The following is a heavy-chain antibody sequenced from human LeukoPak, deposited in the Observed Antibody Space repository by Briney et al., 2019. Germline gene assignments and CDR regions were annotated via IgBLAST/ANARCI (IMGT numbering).Heavy chain of an antibody. Sequence: PGGSLRLSCAASGFTFSSYSMNWVRQAPGKGLELVSSISSLSHISYADSVKGRFTISRDNAKNSLYLQMNSLRAEDTAVYYCARDGSDCSSTSCFKGWFDPWGQGTLVTVSS. J-gene: IGHJ5*02. CDR2: ISSLSHI. CDR3: ARDGSDCSSTSCFKGWFDP. CDR1: GFTFSSYS. D-gene: IGHD2-2*01. V-gene: IGHV3-21*01.